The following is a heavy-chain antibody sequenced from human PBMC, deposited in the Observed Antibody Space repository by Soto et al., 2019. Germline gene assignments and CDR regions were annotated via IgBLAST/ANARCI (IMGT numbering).Heavy chain of an antibody. D-gene: IGHD6-19*01. CDR2: INAGNGNT. J-gene: IGHJ4*02. Sequence: GASVKVSCKASGYTFTSYAMHWVRQAPGQRLEWVGWINAGNGNTKYSQKFQGRVTITRDTSASTAYMELSSLRSEDTAVYYCARLYSSGWSIDYWGQGTLVTVSS. CDR3: ARLYSSGWSIDY. CDR1: GYTFTSYA. V-gene: IGHV1-3*01.